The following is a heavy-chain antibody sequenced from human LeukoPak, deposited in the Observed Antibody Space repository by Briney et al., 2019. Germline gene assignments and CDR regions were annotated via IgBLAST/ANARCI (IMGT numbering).Heavy chain of an antibody. Sequence: GGSLRLSCAVSGFIFSNYAMTWVRQAPGKGLEWVSSIEGDGSASYYADSVKGRFVISRDDPKNTLYLQLTSLRVEDTAIYFCVKDMVQRNGIFDPFDIWGQGTMVTVSS. CDR3: VKDMVQRNGIFDPFDI. CDR1: GFIFSNYA. CDR2: IEGDGSAS. D-gene: IGHD3-10*01. J-gene: IGHJ3*02. V-gene: IGHV3-23*01.